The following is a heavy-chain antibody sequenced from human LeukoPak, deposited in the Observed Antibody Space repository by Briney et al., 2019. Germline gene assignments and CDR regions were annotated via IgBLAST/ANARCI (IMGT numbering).Heavy chain of an antibody. Sequence: GGSLRLSCAASGFTFSSYAMHWVRQAPGKGLEWVAVISYDGSNKYYADSVKGRFTISRDNSKNTLYLQMNSLRAEDMAVYYCARSKQLWFSYFDYWGQGTLVTVSS. D-gene: IGHD5-18*01. CDR3: ARSKQLWFSYFDY. CDR2: ISYDGSNK. V-gene: IGHV3-30-3*01. CDR1: GFTFSSYA. J-gene: IGHJ4*02.